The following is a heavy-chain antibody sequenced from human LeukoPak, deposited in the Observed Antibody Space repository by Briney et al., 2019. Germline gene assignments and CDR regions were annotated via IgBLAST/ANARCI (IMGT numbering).Heavy chain of an antibody. V-gene: IGHV4-59*08. CDR2: IYNTRNT. CDR3: ARRNILTEGEAFDI. Sequence: PSETLSLTCTVSGGSISSYYWTWIRQPPGKGLEWIGFIYNTRNTNYNPSLKSRVTISFDTSKYQFSLKLSSVTAADTAVYYCARRNILTEGEAFDIWGQGTMVTVSS. J-gene: IGHJ3*02. D-gene: IGHD3-9*01. CDR1: GGSISSYY.